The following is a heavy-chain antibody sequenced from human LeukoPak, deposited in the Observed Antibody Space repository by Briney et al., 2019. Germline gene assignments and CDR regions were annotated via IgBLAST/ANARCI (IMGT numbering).Heavy chain of an antibody. J-gene: IGHJ4*02. D-gene: IGHD2-15*01. V-gene: IGHV4-59*11. CDR1: GGSISSHY. CDR2: IYYSGST. Sequence: SETLSLTCTVSGGSISSHYWSWIRQPPGKGLEWIGYIYYSGSTNYNPSLKSRVTISVDTSKNQFSLNLSSVTAADTAVYYCARDRGAQPWVFDYWGQGTLVTVSS. CDR3: ARDRGAQPWVFDY.